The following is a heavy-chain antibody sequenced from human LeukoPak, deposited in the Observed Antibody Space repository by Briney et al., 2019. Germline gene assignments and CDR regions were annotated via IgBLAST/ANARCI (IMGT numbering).Heavy chain of an antibody. V-gene: IGHV3-23*01. D-gene: IGHD6-6*01. CDR3: AKRVPYGSSSVYFDN. CDR2: ISDNDGTST. CDR1: GFTFSSYA. J-gene: IGHJ4*02. Sequence: AGGSLRLSCAASGFTFSSYAMSWVRQAPGKGLEWVSAISDNDGTSTYYTDSANGRFTISRDNSKNTLYLQMNALRAEDTAVYYCAKRVPYGSSSVYFDNWGQGTPVTVSS.